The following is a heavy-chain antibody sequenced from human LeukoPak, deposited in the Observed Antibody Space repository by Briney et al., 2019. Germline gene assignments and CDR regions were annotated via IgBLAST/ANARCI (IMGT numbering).Heavy chain of an antibody. Sequence: GGSLRLSCSASGSTFSSFAMHWVRQAPGKGLKSASAISVDGTNTYYADSVKGRFTISRDNSKNSLYLQMSSLRVEDTAVYYCVREGSVNTFDIWGQGTVVTVSS. J-gene: IGHJ3*02. V-gene: IGHV3-64D*06. CDR1: GSTFSSFA. CDR2: ISVDGTNT. D-gene: IGHD2-15*01. CDR3: VREGSVNTFDI.